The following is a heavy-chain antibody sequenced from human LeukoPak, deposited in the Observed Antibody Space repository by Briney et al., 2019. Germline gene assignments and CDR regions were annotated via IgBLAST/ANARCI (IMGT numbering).Heavy chain of an antibody. CDR2: IKYDGSQT. CDR1: GFTFSSYW. J-gene: IGHJ5*02. V-gene: IGHV3-7*01. Sequence: GGSLRLSCAASGFTFSSYWMSWVRQAPGKGLEWVANIKYDGSQTYYVDSVKGRFTISRDNTKNSLYLQMKSLRVHDTPVYYCAKGVTSNWPHFLDTRGQGTLVTVSP. CDR3: AKGVTSNWPHFLDT. D-gene: IGHD3-3*02.